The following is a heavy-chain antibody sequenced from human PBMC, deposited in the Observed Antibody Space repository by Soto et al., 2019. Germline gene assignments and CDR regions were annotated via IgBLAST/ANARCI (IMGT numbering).Heavy chain of an antibody. CDR1: GYTLTELS. D-gene: IGHD3-22*01. CDR3: ATVSTPISYYDSSGYREGDAFDI. J-gene: IGHJ3*02. Sequence: ASVKVSCKVSGYTLTELSMHWVRQAPGKGLEWMGVFDPEDGETIYAQKFQGRVTMTEDTSTDTAYMELSSLRSEDTAVYYCATVSTPISYYDSSGYREGDAFDIWGQGTMVTVSS. CDR2: FDPEDGET. V-gene: IGHV1-24*01.